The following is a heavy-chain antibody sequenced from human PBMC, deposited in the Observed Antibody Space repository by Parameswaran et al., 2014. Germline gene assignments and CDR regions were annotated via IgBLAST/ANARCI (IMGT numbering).Heavy chain of an antibody. CDR3: ARDSSLTPLLLLWFGESPEKLTGDFGMDV. D-gene: IGHD3-10*01. J-gene: IGHJ6*02. CDR1: GYTFTSYY. V-gene: IGHV1-46*01. CDR2: INPSGGST. Sequence: ASVKVSCKASGYTFTSYYMHWVRQAPGQGLEWMGIINPSGGSTSYAQKFQGRVTMTRDTSTSTVYMELSSLRSEDTAVYYCARDSSLTPLLLLWFGESPEKLTGDFGMDVWGQGTTVTVSS.